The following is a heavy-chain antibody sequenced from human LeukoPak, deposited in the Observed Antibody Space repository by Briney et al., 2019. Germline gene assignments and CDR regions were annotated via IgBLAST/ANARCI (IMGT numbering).Heavy chain of an antibody. CDR2: INPSGGST. V-gene: IGHV1-46*01. Sequence: VASVNVSCKASGYTFTNYYMHWVRQAPGQGLEWMGMINPSGGSTSYAQKFQGRVTMTRDTSTSTVCMELGSLRSEDTAVYYCARGTDGATPGGYWGQGTPVTVSS. J-gene: IGHJ4*02. D-gene: IGHD2-15*01. CDR3: ARGTDGATPGGY. CDR1: GYTFTNYY.